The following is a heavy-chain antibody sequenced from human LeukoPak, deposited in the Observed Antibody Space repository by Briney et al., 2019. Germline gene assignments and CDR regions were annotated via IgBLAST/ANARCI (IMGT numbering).Heavy chain of an antibody. CDR1: GGSFSGFY. V-gene: IGHV4-34*01. Sequence: PSETLSLTCAVYGGSFSGFYWSWIRQPPGKGLEWIGEINHSGSTNYNPSLKSRVTISVDASKNQFSLKLSSVTAADTAVYYCASASTAAAGIRNWFDPWGQGTLVTVSS. D-gene: IGHD6-13*01. CDR2: INHSGST. J-gene: IGHJ5*02. CDR3: ASASTAAAGIRNWFDP.